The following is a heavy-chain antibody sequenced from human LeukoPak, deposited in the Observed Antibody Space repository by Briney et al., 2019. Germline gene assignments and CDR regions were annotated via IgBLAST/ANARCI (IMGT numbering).Heavy chain of an antibody. CDR3: ASGNNCDY. J-gene: IGHJ4*02. Sequence: ASVKVSCKTSGYTLTGYYMNWVRQAPGQGLEWMGWINPNTGEINYAQKFQGRVTMTRDTSVSTAYMQLSSLRSEDTAVYYCASGNNCDYWGQGTLVTVSS. D-gene: IGHD1-14*01. CDR1: GYTLTGYY. V-gene: IGHV1-2*02. CDR2: INPNTGEI.